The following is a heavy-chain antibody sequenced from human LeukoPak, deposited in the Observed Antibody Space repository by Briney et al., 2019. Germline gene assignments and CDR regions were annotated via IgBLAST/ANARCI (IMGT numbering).Heavy chain of an antibody. D-gene: IGHD2-2*01. J-gene: IGHJ3*02. V-gene: IGHV3-21*01. Sequence: PGGSLRLSCAASGFTFSNYSMNWVRQAPGKGLEWVSSISNSGTYIYYADSVKGRFTLSRDNAKNSVYLQMNSLRAEDTAVYYCARRYCSSTNCYAFDIWGQGTMVTVSS. CDR1: GFTFSNYS. CDR3: ARRYCSSTNCYAFDI. CDR2: ISNSGTYI.